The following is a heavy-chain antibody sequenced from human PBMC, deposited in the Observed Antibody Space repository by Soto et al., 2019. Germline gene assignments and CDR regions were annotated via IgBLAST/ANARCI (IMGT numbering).Heavy chain of an antibody. CDR2: ISGSGGST. J-gene: IGHJ5*02. V-gene: IGHV3-23*01. CDR3: AKDINSGWYENWFDP. Sequence: GSLRLSCAASGFTFSSYAMSWVRQAPGKGLEWVSAISGSGGSTYYADSVKGRFTISRDNSKNTLYLQMNSLRAEDTAVYYCAKDINSGWYENWFDPWGQGTLVTVSS. D-gene: IGHD6-19*01. CDR1: GFTFSSYA.